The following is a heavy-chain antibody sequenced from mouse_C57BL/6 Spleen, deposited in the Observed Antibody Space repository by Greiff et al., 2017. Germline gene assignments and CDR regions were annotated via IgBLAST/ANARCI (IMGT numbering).Heavy chain of an antibody. Sequence: VQLQQSGAELVRPGTSVKVSCKASGYAFTNYLIEWVKQRPGQGLEWIGVINPGSGGTNYNEKFKGKATLTADKSSSTAYMQLSSLTSEDSAVYFCARSPWDVEGFAYWGQGTLVTVSA. CDR2: INPGSGGT. V-gene: IGHV1-54*01. CDR1: GYAFTNYL. J-gene: IGHJ3*01. CDR3: ARSPWDVEGFAY. D-gene: IGHD4-1*01.